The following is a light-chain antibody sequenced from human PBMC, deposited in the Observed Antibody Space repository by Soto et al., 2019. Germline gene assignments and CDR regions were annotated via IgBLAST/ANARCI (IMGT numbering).Light chain of an antibody. J-gene: IGKJ2*01. V-gene: IGKV3-20*01. CDR3: QQYGSSSYT. CDR2: DAS. Sequence: EIVLTQSPGTLSLSPGERATLSCRASQSVSSSYLAWYQQKPGQAPRLLIYDASSRATGIPDRFSGSGSGTDFSLTISRLEPEDFAVDYCQQYGSSSYTFGPGTKLEIK. CDR1: QSVSSSY.